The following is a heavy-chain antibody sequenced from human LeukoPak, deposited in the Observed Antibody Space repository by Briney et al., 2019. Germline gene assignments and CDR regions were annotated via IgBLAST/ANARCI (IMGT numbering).Heavy chain of an antibody. CDR2: IKQDGGEK. J-gene: IGHJ4*02. CDR3: ARGRWLDY. V-gene: IGHV3-7*04. CDR1: GFTFSNYY. D-gene: IGHD6-13*01. Sequence: GGSLTLSCAASGFTFSNYYMSWVRQAPGKGLEWVANIKQDGGEKYSVDSVKGRFTISRDNAKNSLFLQMNSLRAEDTAVYYCARGRWLDYWGQGTLVTVSS.